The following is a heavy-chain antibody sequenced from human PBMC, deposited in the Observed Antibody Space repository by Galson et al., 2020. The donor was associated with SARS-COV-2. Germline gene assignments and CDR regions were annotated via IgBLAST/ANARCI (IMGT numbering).Heavy chain of an antibody. J-gene: IGHJ5*02. CDR1: GGSVTSRSYF. Sequence: SETLSLTCIVSGGSVTSRSYFWAWIRQPPGKGLEWIGSSHHSGKVSYTPSLKSRVSISVDTSKHQFSLRLNSVTAADTAVYYCARQSIAIELWLEGGDWFDPWGQGTL. CDR2: SHHSGKV. CDR3: ARQSIAIELWLEGGDWFDP. D-gene: IGHD3-9*01. V-gene: IGHV4-39*01.